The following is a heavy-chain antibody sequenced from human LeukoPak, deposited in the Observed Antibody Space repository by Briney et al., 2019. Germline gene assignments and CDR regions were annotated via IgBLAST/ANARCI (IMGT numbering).Heavy chain of an antibody. CDR3: ASGYSSDYGGNTY. D-gene: IGHD4-23*01. Sequence: GGSLRLSCAASGFTFNSYTMNWFRQAPGKGLEWVSSISDSSSYIYYADSMKGRFTVSRDNAKNSLYLQMNSLRAEDTAVYYCASGYSSDYGGNTYWGQGTLVTVSS. J-gene: IGHJ4*02. V-gene: IGHV3-21*01. CDR1: GFTFNSYT. CDR2: ISDSSSYI.